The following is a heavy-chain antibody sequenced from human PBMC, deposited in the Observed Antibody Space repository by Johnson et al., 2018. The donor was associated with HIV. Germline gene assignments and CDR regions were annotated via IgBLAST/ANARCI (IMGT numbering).Heavy chain of an antibody. D-gene: IGHD3-3*01. CDR1: GFTFGIYW. CDR3: AKALGGYAFDI. Sequence: QVQLVESGGGLVQSGGSLGLSCAATGFTFGIYWMAWVRQAPGRGLEWVAVISYDGSNKYYADSVKGRFTISRDNSKNTLDLQMNSLRAEDTAVYYCAKALGGYAFDIWGQGTMVTVSS. CDR2: ISYDGSNK. V-gene: IGHV3-30*18. J-gene: IGHJ3*02.